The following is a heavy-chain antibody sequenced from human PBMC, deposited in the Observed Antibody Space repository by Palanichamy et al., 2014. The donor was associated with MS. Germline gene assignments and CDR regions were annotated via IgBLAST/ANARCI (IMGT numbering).Heavy chain of an antibody. CDR1: GFTFSTYA. Sequence: QVQRGGGRGGGRWSSLGGPVRLSCAASGFTFSTYAMHWVRQAPGKGLEWVAYIYYDGSNTYYTDSVKGRFIISRDNSKNTLYLQMSSLRVEDTAVYYCLKDLWVVVAVGAGRHWGQGTLVTVAS. V-gene: IGHV3-30*02. CDR2: IYYDGSNT. D-gene: IGHD2-15*01. CDR3: LKDLWVVVAVGAGRH. J-gene: IGHJ4*02.